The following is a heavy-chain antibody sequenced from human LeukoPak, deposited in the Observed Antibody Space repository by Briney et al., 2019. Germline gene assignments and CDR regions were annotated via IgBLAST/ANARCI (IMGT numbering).Heavy chain of an antibody. CDR3: ARSDSSSLPSDY. V-gene: IGHV4-59*01. CDR1: GGSISSYY. Sequence: SETLSLTCTVSGGSISSYYWTWIRQPPGKGLEWIGYIYYSGITNYNPSLKSRVTISVHTSKNQFSLKLTSVTAADTAMYYCARSDSSSLPSDYWGQGTLVTVSS. J-gene: IGHJ4*02. D-gene: IGHD6-6*01. CDR2: IYYSGIT.